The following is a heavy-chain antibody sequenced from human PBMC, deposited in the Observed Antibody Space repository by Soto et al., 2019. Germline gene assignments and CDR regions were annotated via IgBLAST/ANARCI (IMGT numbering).Heavy chain of an antibody. CDR1: GGSSSSSGYY. V-gene: IGHV4-39*01. CDR3: ATSDILSGYESYYSGMYG. D-gene: IGHD3-9*01. CDR2: IYYSGST. J-gene: IGHJ6*02. Sequence: PSETLSLTCTVAGGSSSSSGYYWGWIRQPPGKGLEWIGSIYYSGSTYYNPSLKSRVTISVDTSKNQFSRKLSSVTAADTAVYYCATSDILSGYESYYSGMYGWGQGTTVTVAS.